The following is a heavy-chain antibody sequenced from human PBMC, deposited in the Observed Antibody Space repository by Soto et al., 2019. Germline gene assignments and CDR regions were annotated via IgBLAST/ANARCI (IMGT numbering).Heavy chain of an antibody. V-gene: IGHV3-74*01. D-gene: IGHD3-3*01. Sequence: PGGSLRLSCAASGFTFSSYWMHWVRQAPGKGLVWVSRINSDGSSTSYADSVKGRFTISRDNAKNTLYLQMNSLRAEDTAVYYCARGSLEWLLDYYYYGMDVWGQGTTVTVSS. CDR3: ARGSLEWLLDYYYYGMDV. CDR1: GFTFSSYW. CDR2: INSDGSST. J-gene: IGHJ6*02.